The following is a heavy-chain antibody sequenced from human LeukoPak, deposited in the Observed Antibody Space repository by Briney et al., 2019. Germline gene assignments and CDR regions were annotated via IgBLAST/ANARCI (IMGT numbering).Heavy chain of an antibody. CDR2: IYPGDSDT. V-gene: IGHV5-51*01. CDR3: ARHGAKDGDYLWFDP. D-gene: IGHD4-17*01. J-gene: IGHJ5*02. CDR1: GYSFTSYW. Sequence: GESLKISCKGSGYSFTSYWIGWVRQMPGKGLEWMGIIYPGDSDTKYSPSFQGQVTISADKSISTAYLQWSSLKASDSAMYYCARHGAKDGDYLWFDPWGQGTLVTVSS.